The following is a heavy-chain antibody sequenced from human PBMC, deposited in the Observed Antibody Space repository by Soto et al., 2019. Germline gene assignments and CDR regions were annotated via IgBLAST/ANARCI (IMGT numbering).Heavy chain of an antibody. V-gene: IGHV4-4*07. CDR2: VYSSGTT. J-gene: IGHJ4*02. Sequence: PSETLSLTCSVSGGSINSYWWSWIRQPAGKGLEWIGRVYSSGTTDYNPSLNSRATLSVETSKNQFSLKLSSVTAADTAVYFCARDLSSGYDSYYFDYWGQGTLVTVSS. CDR3: ARDLSSGYDSYYFDY. CDR1: GGSINSYW. D-gene: IGHD3-22*01.